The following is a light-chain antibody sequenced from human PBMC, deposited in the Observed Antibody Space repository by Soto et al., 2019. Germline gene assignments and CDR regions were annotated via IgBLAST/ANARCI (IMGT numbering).Light chain of an antibody. J-gene: IGLJ7*01. CDR1: SSNIGNNY. Sequence: QSVLTQPPSVSAAPVQKVTISCSGSSSNIGNNYVSWYQQLPGTAPKLLIYDNNKRPSGIPDRFSGSKSGTSGTLDITGLQTGDEADYYCATWDGSLPGEVFGGGTQLTVL. CDR3: ATWDGSLPGEV. CDR2: DNN. V-gene: IGLV1-51*01.